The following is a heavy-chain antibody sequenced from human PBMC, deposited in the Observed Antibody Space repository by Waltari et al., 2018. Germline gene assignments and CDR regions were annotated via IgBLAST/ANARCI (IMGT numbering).Heavy chain of an antibody. CDR3: AKATYSSSSSGADY. Sequence: QVQLVESGGGVVQPGGSLRLSCGASGFTFRSYGMTGVSQAPGKGLEWVAFIRYDGSNKYYADSVKGRFTIARDNAKNSLYLQMNSLRAEDTALYYCAKATYSSSSSGADYWGQGTLVTISS. CDR2: IRYDGSNK. J-gene: IGHJ4*02. D-gene: IGHD6-6*01. V-gene: IGHV3-30*02. CDR1: GFTFRSYG.